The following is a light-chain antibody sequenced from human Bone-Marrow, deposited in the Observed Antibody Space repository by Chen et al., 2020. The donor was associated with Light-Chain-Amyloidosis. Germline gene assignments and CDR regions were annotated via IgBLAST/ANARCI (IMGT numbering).Light chain of an antibody. CDR3: ATWDDSLSGWV. V-gene: IGLV1-47*01. CDR1: SSNIGSNY. CDR2: KSN. Sequence: QSVLTQPPSASGTPGQRVTISCSGSSSNIGSNYVIWYQQLPGTAPKLLLYKSNERPSGVPERVSGPKSGSSASLAISGLRSEDEADDYCATWDDSLSGWVFGGGTKLTVL. J-gene: IGLJ3*02.